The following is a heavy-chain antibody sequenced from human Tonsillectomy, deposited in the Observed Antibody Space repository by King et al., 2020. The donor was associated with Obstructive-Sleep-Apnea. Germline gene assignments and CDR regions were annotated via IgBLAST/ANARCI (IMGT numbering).Heavy chain of an antibody. CDR3: ARGYSYGYVDY. Sequence: VQLVESGGGLVQPGGSLRLSCAASGFTFSRYWMTWVRQAPGKGLEWVANIKQDGSEKYYVDSVKGRFTISRDNAKNSLNLQMNSLRAEDTAVYYCARGYSYGYVDYWGQGTLVTVSS. J-gene: IGHJ4*02. D-gene: IGHD5-18*01. V-gene: IGHV3-7*03. CDR1: GFTFSRYW. CDR2: IKQDGSEK.